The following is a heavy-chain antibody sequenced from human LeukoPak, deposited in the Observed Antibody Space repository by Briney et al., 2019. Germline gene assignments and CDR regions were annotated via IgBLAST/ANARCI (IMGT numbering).Heavy chain of an antibody. V-gene: IGHV1-2*02. CDR1: GYTFTGYY. J-gene: IGHJ5*02. CDR2: INPNSGGT. CDR3: ARAPHPEVNWFDP. Sequence: ASVKVSCKASGYTFTGYYMHWVRQAPGQGLEWMGWINPNSGGTNYAQKFQGRVTMTRDTSMSTAYMELSRLRSDDTAVYYCARAPHPEVNWFDPWGQGTLVTVSS.